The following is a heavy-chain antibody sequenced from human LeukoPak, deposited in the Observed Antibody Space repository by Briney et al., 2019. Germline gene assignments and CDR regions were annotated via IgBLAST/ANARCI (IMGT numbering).Heavy chain of an antibody. D-gene: IGHD2-2*01. J-gene: IGHJ6*02. CDR1: GYTLTELS. CDR2: FDPEDGET. Sequence: GASVKVSCKVSGYTLTELSMHWVRQAPGKGLEWMGGFDPEDGETIYAQKFQGRVTMTEDTSTDTAYMELSSLRSEDTAVYYCATGYCSSTSCYSGYYYGMDIWGQGTTVTVSS. CDR3: ATGYCSSTSCYSGYYYGMDI. V-gene: IGHV1-24*01.